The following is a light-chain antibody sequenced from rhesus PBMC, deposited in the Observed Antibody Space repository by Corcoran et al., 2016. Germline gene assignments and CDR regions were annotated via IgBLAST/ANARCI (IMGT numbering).Light chain of an antibody. J-gene: IGKJ4*01. CDR1: QNINSN. V-gene: IGKV1S8*01. CDR2: TTS. Sequence: IQMTQSPSALSASVGDRVPISCRASQNINSNLAWYQQKPGKAPRLLIYTTSRLQTGVSSRFSGSGSGTDFTLTISSLQPEDSATYYCQHYYNDPLTFGGGTKVELK. CDR3: QHYYNDPLT.